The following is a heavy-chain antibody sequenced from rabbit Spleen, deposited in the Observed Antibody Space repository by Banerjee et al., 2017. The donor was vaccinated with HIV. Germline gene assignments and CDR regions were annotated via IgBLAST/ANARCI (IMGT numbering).Heavy chain of an antibody. J-gene: IGHJ6*01. CDR2: IYGGSGGST. D-gene: IGHD6-1*01. Sequence: QEQLKESGGDLVKPGASLTLTCTASGFSFSSSYWLCWVRQAPGKGLEWIACIYGGSGGSTYYATWAKGRLTISKTSSTTVTLQMTSLTDADTATYFCARGIVYGYAGYAYPPYAMALWGQGTLVTVS. V-gene: IGHV1S45*01. CDR1: GFSFSSSYW. CDR3: ARGIVYGYAGYAYPPYAMAL.